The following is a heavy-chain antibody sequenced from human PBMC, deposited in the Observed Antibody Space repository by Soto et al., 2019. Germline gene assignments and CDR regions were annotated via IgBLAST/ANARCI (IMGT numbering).Heavy chain of an antibody. V-gene: IGHV3-30*18. Sequence: QVQLVESGGGVVQPGRSLRLSCAASGFTFSGYGMHWVRQAPGKGLEWVAVISYDGNNKYYADSVKGRFTISRDNSKKTLYLQMNTVRAGDTAVYYCAKDSLEAVAGSYYYGMDVWGQGTTVTVSS. CDR1: GFTFSGYG. CDR2: ISYDGNNK. J-gene: IGHJ6*02. D-gene: IGHD6-19*01. CDR3: AKDSLEAVAGSYYYGMDV.